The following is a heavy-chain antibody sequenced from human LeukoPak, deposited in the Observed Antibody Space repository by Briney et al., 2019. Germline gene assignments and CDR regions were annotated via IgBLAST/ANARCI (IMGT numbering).Heavy chain of an antibody. Sequence: GSLRLSCADSRFIFGNYWMSFVRLAPGGGVEWVAIIKRDGSDNNQAVYMRGRLTIYRANAQNSLNLQMNTLAAEDTDLYYSSGCSTVTTYYFSYSMDIWGKGTTVTVSS. CDR3: SGCSTVTTYYFSYSMDI. CDR1: RFIFGNYW. CDR2: IKRDGSDN. V-gene: IGHV3-7*01. J-gene: IGHJ6*03. D-gene: IGHD4-17*01.